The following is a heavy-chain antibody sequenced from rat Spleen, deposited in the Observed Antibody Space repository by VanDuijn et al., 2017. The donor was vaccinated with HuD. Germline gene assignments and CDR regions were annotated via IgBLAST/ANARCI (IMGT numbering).Heavy chain of an antibody. CDR2: ISPTGGST. D-gene: IGHD1-4*01. V-gene: IGHV5-31*01. Sequence: EVQLVESGGGLVQPGRSLKLSCVASGFTFNKYWMTWIRQAPGKGLEWVASISPTGGSTYYRDSVKGRFTISRDNAQNTLYLQMNSLRSEDTATYYCATAGTRVSRFAYWGQGTLVTVSS. J-gene: IGHJ3*01. CDR1: GFTFNKYW. CDR3: ATAGTRVSRFAY.